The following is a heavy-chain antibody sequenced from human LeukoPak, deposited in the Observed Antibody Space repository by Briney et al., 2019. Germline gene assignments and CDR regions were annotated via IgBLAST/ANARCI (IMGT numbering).Heavy chain of an antibody. CDR3: AKDLRWLAFDY. CDR1: GYTFSTYG. CDR2: IWYDGSNK. J-gene: IGHJ4*02. D-gene: IGHD4-23*01. Sequence: GGSLRLSCAASGYTFSTYGMHWVRQAPGKGLEWVAVIWYDGSNKYYADSVKGRFTISRDDSKNTLYLQMNSLRAEDTAVYYCAKDLRWLAFDYWGQGTLVTVSS. V-gene: IGHV3-33*06.